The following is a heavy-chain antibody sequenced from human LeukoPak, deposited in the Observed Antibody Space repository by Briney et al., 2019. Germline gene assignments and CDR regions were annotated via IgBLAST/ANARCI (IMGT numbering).Heavy chain of an antibody. V-gene: IGHV3-48*01. CDR2: ISSSSSTI. CDR3: ARGAYYDFWSGYEDDNAFDI. D-gene: IGHD3-3*01. CDR1: GFTFSSYS. J-gene: IGHJ3*02. Sequence: GGSLRLSCAGSGFTFSSYSMNWVRQAPGKGLEWVSYISSSSSTIYYADSVKGRFTISRDNAKNSLYLQMNSLRAEDTAVYYCARGAYYDFWSGYEDDNAFDIWGQGTMVTVSS.